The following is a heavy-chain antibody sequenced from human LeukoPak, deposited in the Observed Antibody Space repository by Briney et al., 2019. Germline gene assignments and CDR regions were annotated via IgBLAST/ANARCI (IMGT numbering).Heavy chain of an antibody. CDR1: GFTFSSYA. D-gene: IGHD3-10*01. CDR3: AKSSLIRGVTLDAFDI. CDR2: ISGSGGST. Sequence: PGGSLRLSCAASGFTFSSYAMNWVRQAPGKGLEWVSAISGSGGSTDYADSVKGRFTISRDNSKNTLYLQMNSLRAEDTAVYYCAKSSLIRGVTLDAFDIWGQGTMVTVSS. J-gene: IGHJ3*02. V-gene: IGHV3-23*01.